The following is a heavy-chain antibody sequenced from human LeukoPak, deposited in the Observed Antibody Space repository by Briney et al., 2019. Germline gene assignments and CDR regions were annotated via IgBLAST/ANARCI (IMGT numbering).Heavy chain of an antibody. CDR2: ISYDGTNK. CDR1: GFTVSSYG. Sequence: GGSLRLSCGASGFTVSSYGIHWVRQAPGKGLEWVAVISYDGTNKYYADSLKGRFTISRDNSKNTLYLQMNSLRAEDTAVYYCARDSGNTALDYWGQGNLVTVSS. V-gene: IGHV3-30*03. CDR3: ARDSGNTALDY. J-gene: IGHJ4*02. D-gene: IGHD1-26*01.